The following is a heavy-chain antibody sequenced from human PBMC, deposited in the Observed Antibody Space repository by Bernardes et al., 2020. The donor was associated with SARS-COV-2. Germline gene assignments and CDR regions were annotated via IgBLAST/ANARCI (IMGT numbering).Heavy chain of an antibody. CDR1: GGSISSYY. Sequence: SETLSLTRTVSGGSISSYYWSWIRRPPGKGLEWIGCVNYRGTTKLNPSLKSRVSILIDTSENQISLKLTSVTAADAAVYYCARDSPPRENNVFDLWGREPTSSSPQ. CDR3: ARDSPPRENNVFDL. V-gene: IGHV4-59*01. CDR2: VNYRGTT. D-gene: IGHD1-20*01. J-gene: IGHJ5*02.